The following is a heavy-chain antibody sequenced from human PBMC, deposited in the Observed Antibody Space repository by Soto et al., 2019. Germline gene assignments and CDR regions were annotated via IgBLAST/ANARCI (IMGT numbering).Heavy chain of an antibody. J-gene: IGHJ4*02. V-gene: IGHV3-21*01. CDR2: ISSSSSYI. CDR1: GFTFSSYS. D-gene: IGHD3-3*01. Sequence: GSLSLSCAASGFTFSSYSMNWVRQAPGKGLEWVSSISSSSSYIYYADSVKGRFTISRDNAKNSLYLQMNSLRAEDTAVYYCASSTDESYYDFWSGYYNYWGQGTLVTVSS. CDR3: ASSTDESYYDFWSGYYNY.